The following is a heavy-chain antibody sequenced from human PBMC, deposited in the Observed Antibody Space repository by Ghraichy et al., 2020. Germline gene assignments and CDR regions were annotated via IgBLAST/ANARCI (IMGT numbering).Heavy chain of an antibody. J-gene: IGHJ3*02. Sequence: ASVKVSCKASGYTFTSYGISWVRQAPGQGLEWMGWISAYNGNTNYAQKLQGRVTMTTDTSTSTAYMELRSLRSDDTAVYYCARARYGDYEGQDAFDIWGQGTMVTVSS. CDR3: ARARYGDYEGQDAFDI. CDR1: GYTFTSYG. V-gene: IGHV1-18*04. D-gene: IGHD4-17*01. CDR2: ISAYNGNT.